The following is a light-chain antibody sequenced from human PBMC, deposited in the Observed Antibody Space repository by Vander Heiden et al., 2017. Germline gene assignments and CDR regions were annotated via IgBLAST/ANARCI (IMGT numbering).Light chain of an antibody. CDR3: ELNDNLPMT. Sequence: DIQMTQSPSSLSASVGDRVTITCQASQDISNYLNWYPQKPGKAPKLMIYDASKSERGVPSRFSGSGTLTHFTFGISSLQRKDIATNYRELNDNLPMTFGRGTQVEIK. J-gene: IGKJ4*01. CDR1: QDISNY. V-gene: IGKV1-33*01. CDR2: DAS.